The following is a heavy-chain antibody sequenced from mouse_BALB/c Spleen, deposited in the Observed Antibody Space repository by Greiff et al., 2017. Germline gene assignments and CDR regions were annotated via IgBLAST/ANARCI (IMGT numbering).Heavy chain of an antibody. CDR1: GFTFTDYY. Sequence: EVKLVESGGGLVQPGGSLRLSCATSGFTFTDYYMSWVRQPPGKALEWLGFIRNKANGYTTEYSASVKGRFTISRDNSQSILYLQMNTLRAEDSATYYCAREGEGRAMDYWGQGTSVTVSS. D-gene: IGHD3-3*01. V-gene: IGHV7-3*02. CDR2: IRNKANGYTT. J-gene: IGHJ4*01. CDR3: AREGEGRAMDY.